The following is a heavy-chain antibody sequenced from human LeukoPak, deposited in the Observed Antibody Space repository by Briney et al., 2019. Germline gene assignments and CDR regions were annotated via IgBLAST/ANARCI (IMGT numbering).Heavy chain of an antibody. CDR3: ARRRYCSGGSCQRDY. V-gene: IGHV4-39*01. J-gene: IGHJ4*02. Sequence: PSETLSLTCTVSGGSISSSSYYWGWIRQPPGKGLEWIGSMYYSGSTYYNPSLKSRVTISVDTSKNQFSLKLSSVTAADTAVYYCARRRYCSGGSCQRDYWGQGTLVTVSS. D-gene: IGHD2-15*01. CDR1: GGSISSSSYY. CDR2: MYYSGST.